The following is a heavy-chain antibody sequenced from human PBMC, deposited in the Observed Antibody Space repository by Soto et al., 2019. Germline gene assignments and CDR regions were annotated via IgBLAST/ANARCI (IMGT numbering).Heavy chain of an antibody. J-gene: IGHJ6*02. V-gene: IGHV4-31*03. Sequence: QVQLQESGPGLVKPSQTLSLTCTVSGGSISSGGYYWSWIRQHPGKGLEWIGYIYYSGSTYYNPSLKSRVTIAVDTSKNQFSLKLSSVTAADTAVYYCAREWFAGGYYYYGMDVWGQGTTVTVSS. D-gene: IGHD3-10*01. CDR2: IYYSGST. CDR3: AREWFAGGYYYYGMDV. CDR1: GGSISSGGYY.